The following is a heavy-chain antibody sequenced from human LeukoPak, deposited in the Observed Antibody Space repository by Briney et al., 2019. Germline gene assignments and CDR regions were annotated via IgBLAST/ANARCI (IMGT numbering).Heavy chain of an antibody. CDR2: IYYSGST. V-gene: IGHV4-30-4*08. Sequence: PSETLSLTCTVSGGSISSGGYYWSWIRQHPGKGLEWIGYIYYSGSTYYNPSLKSRVTISVDTSKNQFSLKLSSVTAADTAVYYCASLGYCSGGSCYGSFDYWGQGTLVTVSS. D-gene: IGHD2-15*01. CDR1: GGSISSGGYY. CDR3: ASLGYCSGGSCYGSFDY. J-gene: IGHJ4*02.